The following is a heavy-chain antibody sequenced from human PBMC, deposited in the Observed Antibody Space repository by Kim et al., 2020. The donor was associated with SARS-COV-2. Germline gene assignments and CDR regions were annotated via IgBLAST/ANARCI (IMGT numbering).Heavy chain of an antibody. CDR1: GFTFSNAW. CDR3: TTDPGWRWLPNYEFDY. Sequence: GGSLRLSCAASGFTFSNAWMSWVRQAPGKGLEWVGRIKSKTDGGTTDYAAPVKGRFTISRDDSKNTLYLQMNSLKTEDTAVYYCTTDPGWRWLPNYEFDYWGQGTLVTVSS. J-gene: IGHJ4*02. CDR2: IKSKTDGGTT. D-gene: IGHD3-3*01. V-gene: IGHV3-15*01.